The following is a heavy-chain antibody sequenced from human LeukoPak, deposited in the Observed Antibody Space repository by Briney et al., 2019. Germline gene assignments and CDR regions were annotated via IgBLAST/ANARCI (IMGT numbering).Heavy chain of an antibody. CDR3: ARITPWIQYREYGMDV. CDR2: ISNDADNE. V-gene: IGHV3-30-3*01. CDR1: GFTFSDAA. D-gene: IGHD5-18*01. J-gene: IGHJ6*02. Sequence: PGGSLRLSCEAPGFTFSDAAMHWVRQTPGKGLEWVAVISNDADNEYYVDFAKGRFSISRDNSKNTLYLQMNSLRADDTAVFYCARITPWIQYREYGMDVWGQGTTVTVSS.